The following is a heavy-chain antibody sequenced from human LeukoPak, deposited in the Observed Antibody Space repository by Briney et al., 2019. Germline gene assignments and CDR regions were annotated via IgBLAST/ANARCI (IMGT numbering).Heavy chain of an antibody. CDR3: ARDRRGLDYYDSSGYENDAFDI. J-gene: IGHJ3*02. CDR2: INPNSGGT. Sequence: ASVKVSCKASGYTFTGYYMHWVRQAPGQGLEWMGRINPNSGGTNYAQKFQGRVTMTRDTSISTAYMELSSLRSEDTAVYYCARDRRGLDYYDSSGYENDAFDIWGQGTMVTVSS. CDR1: GYTFTGYY. D-gene: IGHD3-22*01. V-gene: IGHV1-2*06.